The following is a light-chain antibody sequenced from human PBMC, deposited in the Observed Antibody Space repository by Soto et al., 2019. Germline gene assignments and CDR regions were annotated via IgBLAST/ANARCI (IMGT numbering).Light chain of an antibody. V-gene: IGKV1-5*02. CDR2: EAS. J-gene: IGKJ1*01. CDR3: QQYYSFWT. Sequence: DIQMTQSPSTLSASLGDRVTIICRASRSVDKWLAWYQQKSGKAPKLLIYEASHLQSGVPSRFGGSGSGTEFTLTINNLQPEDVATYYCQQYYSFWTFGQGTKWIS. CDR1: RSVDKW.